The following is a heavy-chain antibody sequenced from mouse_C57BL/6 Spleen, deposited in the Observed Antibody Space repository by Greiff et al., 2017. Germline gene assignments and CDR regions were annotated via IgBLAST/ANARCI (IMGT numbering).Heavy chain of an antibody. J-gene: IGHJ2*01. Sequence: EVKVEESEGGLVQPGSSMKLSCTASGFTFSDYYMAWVRQVPEKGLEWVANINYDGSSTYYLDSLKSRFIISRDNAKNILYLQMSSLKSEDTATYYCARGTWFDYWGQGTTLTVSS. V-gene: IGHV5-16*01. CDR3: ARGTWFDY. CDR2: INYDGSST. CDR1: GFTFSDYY.